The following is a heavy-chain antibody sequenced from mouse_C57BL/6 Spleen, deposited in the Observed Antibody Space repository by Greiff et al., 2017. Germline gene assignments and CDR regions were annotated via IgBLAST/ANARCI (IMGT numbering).Heavy chain of an antibody. Sequence: QVHVKQPGAELVMPGASVKLSCKASGYTFTSYWMHWVKQRPGQGLEWIGEIDPSDSYTNYNQKFKGKSTLTVDKSSSTAYMQLSSLTSEDSAVYYCARCDGYSAWFAYWGQGTLVTVSA. J-gene: IGHJ3*01. V-gene: IGHV1-69*01. D-gene: IGHD2-3*01. CDR3: ARCDGYSAWFAY. CDR2: IDPSDSYT. CDR1: GYTFTSYW.